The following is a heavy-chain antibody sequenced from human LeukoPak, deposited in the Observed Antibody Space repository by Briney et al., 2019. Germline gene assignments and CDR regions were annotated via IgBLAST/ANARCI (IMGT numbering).Heavy chain of an antibody. CDR1: GFTFSTSL. Sequence: GGSLRLSCTVSGFTFSTSLMAWVRQAPGKGLEWVSSIHAGGKDPFCADSVKGRCTISRDNSKNILFLQLNSLRVEDTAIYFCAKGGHDFNPFYNWGQGTLVTVSS. CDR2: IHAGGKDP. CDR3: AKGGHDFNPFYN. J-gene: IGHJ4*02. V-gene: IGHV3-23*01. D-gene: IGHD3/OR15-3a*01.